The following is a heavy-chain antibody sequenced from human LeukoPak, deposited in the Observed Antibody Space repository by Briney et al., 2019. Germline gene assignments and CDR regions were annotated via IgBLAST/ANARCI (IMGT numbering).Heavy chain of an antibody. CDR2: ISYDGSNK. Sequence: GGSLRLSCAASGFTFSSCAMHWVRQAPGKGLEWVAVISYDGSNKYYADSVKGRFTISRDNSKNTLYLQMNSLRAEDTAVYYCARGRGDSSGWYGVIYFDYWGQGTLVTVSS. CDR3: ARGRGDSSGWYGVIYFDY. D-gene: IGHD6-19*01. V-gene: IGHV3-30-3*01. J-gene: IGHJ4*02. CDR1: GFTFSSCA.